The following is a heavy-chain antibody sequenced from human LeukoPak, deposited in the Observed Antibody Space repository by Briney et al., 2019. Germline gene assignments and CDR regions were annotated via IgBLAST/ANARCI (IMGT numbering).Heavy chain of an antibody. CDR2: ISSNGGST. CDR1: GFTFSSYA. J-gene: IGHJ6*03. CDR3: ARDGKGKVYYYYMDV. Sequence: GGSLRLSCAASGFTFSSYAMHWVRQAPGKGLEYVSAISSNGGSTYYANSVKGRFAISRDNSKNTLYLQMGSLRAEDMAVYYCARDGKGKVYYYYMDVWGKGTTVTISS. V-gene: IGHV3-64*01. D-gene: IGHD4-23*01.